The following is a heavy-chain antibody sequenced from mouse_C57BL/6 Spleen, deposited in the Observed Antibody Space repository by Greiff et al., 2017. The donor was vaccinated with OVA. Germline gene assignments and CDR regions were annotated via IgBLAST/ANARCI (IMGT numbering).Heavy chain of an antibody. CDR1: GYTFTSYW. D-gene: IGHD1-1*01. Sequence: QVQLQQPGAELVKPGASVKLSCKASGYTFTSYWMHWVKQRPGQGLEWIGMIHPNSGSTNSNEKFKSKATLTVDKSSSTAYMQLSSLTSEDSAVYYCARGGDYGSSYVGYWGQGTTLTVSS. CDR2: IHPNSGST. CDR3: ARGGDYGSSYVGY. V-gene: IGHV1-64*01. J-gene: IGHJ2*01.